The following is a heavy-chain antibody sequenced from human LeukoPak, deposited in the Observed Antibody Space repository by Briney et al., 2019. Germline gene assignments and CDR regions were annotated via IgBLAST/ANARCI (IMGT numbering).Heavy chain of an antibody. CDR2: ISGSGGST. CDR3: AKVLHYHDSSGYYLGSGIFAY. V-gene: IGHV3-23*01. CDR1: GFTFSSHA. J-gene: IGHJ4*02. Sequence: GGSLRLSCAASGFTFSSHAMSWVRQAPGKGLEWVSAISGSGGSTYYADSVKGRFTISRDNSKNALYLQMNSLRAEDTAVYYCAKVLHYHDSSGYYLGSGIFAYWGQGTLVTVSS. D-gene: IGHD3-22*01.